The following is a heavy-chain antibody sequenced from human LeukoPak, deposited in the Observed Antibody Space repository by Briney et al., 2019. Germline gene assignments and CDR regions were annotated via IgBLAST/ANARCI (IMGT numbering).Heavy chain of an antibody. CDR2: ISSTGGTV. Sequence: PGGSLRLSCAASGFTFGNYLMNWVRQAPGKGLEWVSFISSTGGTVYYADSVKGRFTVSRDNGKNSLLLQMNSLRAEDTALYYCSRGYSRAAFDIWGQGTVVPVSS. J-gene: IGHJ3*02. CDR1: GFTFGNYL. V-gene: IGHV3-48*01. CDR3: SRGYSRAAFDI. D-gene: IGHD2-15*01.